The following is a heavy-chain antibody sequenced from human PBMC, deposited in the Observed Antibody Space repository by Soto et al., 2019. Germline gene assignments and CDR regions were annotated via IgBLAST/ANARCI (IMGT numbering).Heavy chain of an antibody. V-gene: IGHV3-48*01. CDR2: IYTSGGPT. CDR1: GFTFSDYS. CDR3: VRDADKVPPGQHMIHGDY. J-gene: IGHJ4*02. Sequence: VQLVASGGGLVQPGKSLRLSCAVSGFTFSDYSMNWVRQAPGKGLEWLAYIYTSGGPTYYADSVKGRFTISRDNAKNSLYLQMNSLRAEETAVYYCVRDADKVPPGQHMIHGDYWSQGTLVTVSS. D-gene: IGHD5-12*01.